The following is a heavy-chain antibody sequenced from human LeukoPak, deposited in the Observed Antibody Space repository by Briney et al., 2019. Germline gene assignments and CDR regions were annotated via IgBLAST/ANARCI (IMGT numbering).Heavy chain of an antibody. Sequence: PGGSLRLSCTASGFSFNSYAMNWVRQAPGKGLEWVASIIGPGGDTYHAGSVRGRFTISRDNSKNALYLQMSHLRVEDTALYHCAKAAAERCASIKCYPFDSWGQGTLVAVSS. D-gene: IGHD1-1*01. CDR3: AKAAAERCASIKCYPFDS. CDR1: GFSFNSYA. CDR2: IIGPGGDT. J-gene: IGHJ4*02. V-gene: IGHV3-23*01.